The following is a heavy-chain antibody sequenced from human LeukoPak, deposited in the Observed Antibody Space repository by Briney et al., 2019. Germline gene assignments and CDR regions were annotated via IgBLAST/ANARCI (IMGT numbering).Heavy chain of an antibody. D-gene: IGHD2-8*01. Sequence: PSETLSLTCTVSGGSISSYYWSWIRQPAWKGLEWIGRIYTSGSTNYNPSLKSRVTMSVDTSKNQFSLKLNSVTAADTAVYYCAKNGQRGFSFDPWGQGTLVTVSS. CDR1: GGSISSYY. J-gene: IGHJ5*02. V-gene: IGHV4-4*07. CDR2: IYTSGST. CDR3: AKNGQRGFSFDP.